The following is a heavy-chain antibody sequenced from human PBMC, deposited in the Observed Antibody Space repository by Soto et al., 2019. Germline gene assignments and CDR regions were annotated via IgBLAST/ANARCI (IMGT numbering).Heavy chain of an antibody. J-gene: IGHJ3*02. V-gene: IGHV3-7*05. CDR2: IRGDGSKK. CDR1: GFAFGSYW. CDR3: ARDVSPGSSSMYLDAFDI. Sequence: EVQLVESGGTLVQPGGSLRLSCEGSGFAFGSYWMTWVRQAPGKGLEWVANIRGDGSKKSYLDSVSGRFTIFRDNAENSLYLQMSSLRDEDTALYYCARDVSPGSSSMYLDAFDIWGQGTMVTVSS. D-gene: IGHD6-13*01.